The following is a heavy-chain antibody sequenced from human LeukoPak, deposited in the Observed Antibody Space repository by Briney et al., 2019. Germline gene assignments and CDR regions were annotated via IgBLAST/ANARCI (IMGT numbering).Heavy chain of an antibody. V-gene: IGHV1-2*02. D-gene: IGHD4-17*01. CDR3: ARALKTATTVTAFGY. CDR1: GYTFTGYY. J-gene: IGHJ4*02. CDR2: INPNSGNT. Sequence: ASVKVSCKASGYTFTGYYMHWVRQAPGQGLEWMGWINPNSGNTKYSQKFQGRVTITRDTSASTAYMELSSLRSEDTAVYYCARALKTATTVTAFGYWGQGTLVTVSS.